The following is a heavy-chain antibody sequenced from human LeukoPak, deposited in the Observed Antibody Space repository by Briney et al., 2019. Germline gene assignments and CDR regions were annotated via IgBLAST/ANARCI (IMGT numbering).Heavy chain of an antibody. V-gene: IGHV1-18*01. D-gene: IGHD5-18*01. CDR2: ISPDIGNT. CDR3: ARRDSNTAFDY. CDR1: GYTFARFG. Sequence: AASVKISCEASGYTFARFGITWVRQAPGQGLEWMGWISPDIGNTTSAQQFQGRVILTTDTHTSTAYMDLRSLRSDDTAVYYCARRDSNTAFDYWGQGTQVSVSS. J-gene: IGHJ4*02.